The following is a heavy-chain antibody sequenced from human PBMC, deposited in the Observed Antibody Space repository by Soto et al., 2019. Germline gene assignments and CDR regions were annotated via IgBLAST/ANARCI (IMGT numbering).Heavy chain of an antibody. V-gene: IGHV3-30*02. Sequence: GGSVRLSCAASGFTFTSYGMHWVRQAPGKGLEWVSSIQYHGNNKYYADFVKGRFIISRDNSINTLYLQMNSLGTEDTAVYYCARGSGGSERSYYYGLDVWGQGTTVTVSS. D-gene: IGHD3-10*01. J-gene: IGHJ6*02. CDR2: IQYHGNNK. CDR3: ARGSGGSERSYYYGLDV. CDR1: GFTFTSYG.